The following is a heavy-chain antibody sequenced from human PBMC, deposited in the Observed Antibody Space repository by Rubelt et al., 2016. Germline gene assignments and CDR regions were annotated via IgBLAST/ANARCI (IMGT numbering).Heavy chain of an antibody. V-gene: IGHV3-23*05. CDR2: SI. Sequence: SIGYADSVKGRFTISRDNSKNTLYLQMNSLRAEDTAVYYCAKYGGYCSGGSCYSFRAYNWFDPWGQGTLVTVSS. J-gene: IGHJ5*02. D-gene: IGHD2-15*01. CDR3: AKYGGYCSGGSCYSFRAYNWFDP.